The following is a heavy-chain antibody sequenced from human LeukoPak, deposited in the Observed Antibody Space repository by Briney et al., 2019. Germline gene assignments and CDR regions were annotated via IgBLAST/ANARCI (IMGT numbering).Heavy chain of an antibody. CDR3: AKDRGDSSGYYLDY. Sequence: GGSLRLSCAASGFTFSSYGMHWVRQAPGKGLEWVAVIWYDGTNKYYADSMKGRFTISRDNSKNKLYLQMNSLRVEDTAVYYCAKDRGDSSGYYLDYWGQGTLVTVSS. CDR2: IWYDGTNK. D-gene: IGHD3-22*01. CDR1: GFTFSSYG. V-gene: IGHV3-33*06. J-gene: IGHJ4*02.